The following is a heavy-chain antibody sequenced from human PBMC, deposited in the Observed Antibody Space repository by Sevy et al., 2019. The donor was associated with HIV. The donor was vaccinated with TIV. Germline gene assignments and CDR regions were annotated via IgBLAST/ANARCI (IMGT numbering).Heavy chain of an antibody. J-gene: IGHJ4*02. CDR3: VSSFSSYRGGWSDFDY. CDR2: ICSRGST. Sequence: GGSLRLSCAISGFAVNDSYIIWVRQAPGKGLEWVSVICSRGSTYYADAAKGRFTSARDNAKNTLYLQMNSVGAEDTSDYYCVSSFSSYRGGWSDFDYWGQGTLVTVSS. V-gene: IGHV3-66*02. CDR1: GFAVNDSY. D-gene: IGHD2-21*01.